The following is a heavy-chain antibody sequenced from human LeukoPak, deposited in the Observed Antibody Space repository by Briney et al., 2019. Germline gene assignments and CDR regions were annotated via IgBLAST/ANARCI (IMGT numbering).Heavy chain of an antibody. CDR2: IYHSGST. Sequence: PSQTLSLTCAVSGGSISSGGYSWSWLRQPPGKGLEWIGYIYHSGSTYYNPSLKSRVTISVDRSKNQFSLKLSSVTAADTAVYYCARGDSSGWYSGAFDIWGQGTMVTVSS. V-gene: IGHV4-30-2*01. CDR1: GGSISSGGYS. CDR3: ARGDSSGWYSGAFDI. J-gene: IGHJ3*02. D-gene: IGHD6-19*01.